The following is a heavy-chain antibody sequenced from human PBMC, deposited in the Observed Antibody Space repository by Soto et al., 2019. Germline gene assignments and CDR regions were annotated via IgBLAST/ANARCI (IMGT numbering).Heavy chain of an antibody. CDR2: VSYDGGNK. J-gene: IGHJ4*02. CDR1: GFTFSTYG. V-gene: IGHV3-30*18. CDR3: AKVATQYFGWFASYFDY. D-gene: IGHD3-9*01. Sequence: LRLSCAASGFTFSTYGMYWVRQAPGKGLEGVAVVSYDGGNKYYADSVKGRFTISKDNSKNTVDLQMNSLRAEDTAVYYCAKVATQYFGWFASYFDYWGQGTLVTVSS.